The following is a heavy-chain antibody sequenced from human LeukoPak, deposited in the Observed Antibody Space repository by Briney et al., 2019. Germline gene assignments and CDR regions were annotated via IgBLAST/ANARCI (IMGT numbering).Heavy chain of an antibody. J-gene: IGHJ4*02. Sequence: SETLSLTCTVSGGSISSSSYYWGWIRQPPGKGLEGIGRIYYSGSTYYNPSLKSRVTISVDTSKNQFSLKLSSVTAADTAVYYCARLLRGLIVATIDYWGQGTLVTVSS. CDR1: GGSISSSSYY. CDR3: ARLLRGLIVATIDY. CDR2: IYYSGST. D-gene: IGHD5-12*01. V-gene: IGHV4-39*01.